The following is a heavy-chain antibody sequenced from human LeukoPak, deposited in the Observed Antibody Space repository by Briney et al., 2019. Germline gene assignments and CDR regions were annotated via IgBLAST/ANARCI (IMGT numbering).Heavy chain of an antibody. CDR2: IYYSGST. V-gene: IGHV4-59*01. Sequence: SETLSLTCTVSGGSMSSYYWSWIRQPPGKGLEWIGYIYYSGSTNYNPSLKSRVTISVDTSKNQVSLKLSSVTAADTAAYYCVKEGELICGGWFDPWGQGTLVTVSS. CDR1: GGSMSSYY. CDR3: VKEGELICGGWFDP. J-gene: IGHJ5*02. D-gene: IGHD2-2*01.